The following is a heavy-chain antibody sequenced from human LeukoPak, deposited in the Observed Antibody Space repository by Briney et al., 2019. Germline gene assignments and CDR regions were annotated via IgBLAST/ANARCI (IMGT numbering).Heavy chain of an antibody. J-gene: IGHJ3*02. CDR1: GGTFSSYA. CDR2: INPNSGGT. CDR3: ASLRSVDTAMVTFAFDI. V-gene: IGHV1-2*02. Sequence: ASVKVSCKASGGTFSSYAISWVRQAPGQGLEWMGWINPNSGGTNYAQKFQGRVTMTRDTSISTAYMELSRLRSDDTAVYYCASLRSVDTAMVTFAFDIWGQGTMVTVSS. D-gene: IGHD5-18*01.